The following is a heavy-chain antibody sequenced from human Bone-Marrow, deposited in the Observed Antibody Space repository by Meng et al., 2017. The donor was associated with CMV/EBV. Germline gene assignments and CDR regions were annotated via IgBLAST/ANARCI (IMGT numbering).Heavy chain of an antibody. CDR2: ISYDGSNK. D-gene: IGHD5-12*01. CDR1: GFTFSSYA. V-gene: IGHV3-30-3*01. J-gene: IGHJ2*01. Sequence: GESLKISCAASGFTFSSYAMHWVRQAPGKGLEWVAVISYDGSNKYYADSVKGRFTISRDNSKNTLYLQMNSLRAEDTAVYYCARVRVLYWYFDLCGRGTLVTVSS. CDR3: ARVRVLYWYFDL.